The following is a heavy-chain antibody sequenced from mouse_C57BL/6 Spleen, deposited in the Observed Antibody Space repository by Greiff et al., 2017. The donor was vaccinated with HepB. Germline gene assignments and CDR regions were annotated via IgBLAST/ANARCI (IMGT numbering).Heavy chain of an antibody. Sequence: VQLQQSGAELMKPGASVKLSCKATGYTFTGYWIEWVKQRPGHGLEWIGEILPGSGSTNYNEKFKGKATFTADTSSNTAYMQLGSLTTEDSAIYYCARKGLRRYAMDYWGQGTSVTVSS. D-gene: IGHD2-12*01. CDR2: ILPGSGST. V-gene: IGHV1-9*01. J-gene: IGHJ4*01. CDR3: ARKGLRRYAMDY. CDR1: GYTFTGYW.